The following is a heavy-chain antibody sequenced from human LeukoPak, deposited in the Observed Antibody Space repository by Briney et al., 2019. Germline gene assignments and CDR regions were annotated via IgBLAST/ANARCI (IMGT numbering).Heavy chain of an antibody. J-gene: IGHJ3*02. CDR2: IIPIFGTA. CDR1: GGTFSSYA. Sequence: ASVKVSCKASGGTFSSYAISWVRQAPGQGLEWMGGIIPIFGTANYAQKFQGRVTITADESTSTAYMELSSLRSEDTAVYYCARDGRGYSYGGPYDAFDIWGQGTMVTVSS. CDR3: ARDGRGYSYGGPYDAFDI. V-gene: IGHV1-69*13. D-gene: IGHD5-18*01.